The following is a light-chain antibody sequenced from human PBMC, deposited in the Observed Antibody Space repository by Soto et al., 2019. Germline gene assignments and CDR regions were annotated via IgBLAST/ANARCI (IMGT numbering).Light chain of an antibody. J-gene: IGLJ3*02. CDR1: SGHSSYI. V-gene: IGLV4-60*02. CDR2: LEGSGSY. CDR3: ETWDSNTWV. Sequence: QLVLTQSSSASVSLGSSVRLTCSLSSGHSSYIIAWHQQQPGKAPRYLMKLEGSGSYNKGSGVPDRFSSSSSGADRYLTISNLQFEDEADYFCETWDSNTWVFGGGTKLTVL.